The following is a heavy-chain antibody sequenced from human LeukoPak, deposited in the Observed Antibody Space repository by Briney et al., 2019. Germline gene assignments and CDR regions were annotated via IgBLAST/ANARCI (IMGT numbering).Heavy chain of an antibody. J-gene: IGHJ4*02. CDR1: GGSFSGYY. CDR3: ARGALAVAVDY. V-gene: IGHV4-34*01. Sequence: SETLSLTCAVYGGSFSGYYWSWIRQPLGKGLEWIGDINHSGSTNYNPSLKSRVTISVDMSKNQFSLKLSAVTAADTAVYYCARGALAVAVDYWGQGTLVTVSS. D-gene: IGHD6-19*01. CDR2: INHSGST.